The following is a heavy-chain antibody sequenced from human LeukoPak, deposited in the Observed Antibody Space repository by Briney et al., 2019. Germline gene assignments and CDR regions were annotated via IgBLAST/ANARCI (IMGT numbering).Heavy chain of an antibody. V-gene: IGHV4-38-2*02. D-gene: IGHD5-18*01. CDR3: ARGAAMVNPVDY. CDR2: IYYSGST. Sequence: SETLSLTCTVSGYSISSGYYWGWIRQPPGKGLEWIGSIYYSGSTYYNPSLKSRVTISVDTSKNQFSLKLSSVTAADTAVYYCARGAAMVNPVDYWGQGTLVTVSS. J-gene: IGHJ4*02. CDR1: GYSISSGYY.